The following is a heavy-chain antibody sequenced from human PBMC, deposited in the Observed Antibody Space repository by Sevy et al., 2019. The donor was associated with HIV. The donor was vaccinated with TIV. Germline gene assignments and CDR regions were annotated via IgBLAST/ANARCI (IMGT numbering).Heavy chain of an antibody. CDR2: IYPGDSDT. J-gene: IGHJ4*02. CDR1: GYSFTSYW. CDR3: ARRGYSGYDYGYYFDY. D-gene: IGHD5-12*01. V-gene: IGHV5-51*01. Sequence: GESLKISCKGSGYSFTSYWIGWVRQMPGKGLEWMGIIYPGDSDTRYSPSFQGQVTISADKSISTAYLQWSSLKASDTAMYYCARRGYSGYDYGYYFDYWGQGTLVTVSS.